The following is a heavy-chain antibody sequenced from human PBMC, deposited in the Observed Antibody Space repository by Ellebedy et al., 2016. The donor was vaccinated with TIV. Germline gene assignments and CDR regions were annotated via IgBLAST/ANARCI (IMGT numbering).Heavy chain of an antibody. D-gene: IGHD1-1*01. CDR3: ARQGYRGPNYSYYMDV. CDR1: GGSISSYY. V-gene: IGHV4-34*01. J-gene: IGHJ6*03. CDR2: INHSGST. Sequence: SETLSLTXTVSGGSISSYYWSWIRQPPGKGLEWIGEINHSGSTNYNPSLKSRVTISVNTSKNQFSLKLSSVTAADTAVYYCARQGYRGPNYSYYMDVWGKGTTVTVSS.